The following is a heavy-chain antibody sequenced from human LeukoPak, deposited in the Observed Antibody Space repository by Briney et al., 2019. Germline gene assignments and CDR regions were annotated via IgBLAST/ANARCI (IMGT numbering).Heavy chain of an antibody. V-gene: IGHV3-43D*03. Sequence: PGGSLRLSCAASGFTFDDYAMYWVRQAPGKGLEWVSLISWDGGSTYYADSVKGRFTISRDNSKNSLYLQMNSLRAEDTALYYCAKVSSGRGEVDYWGQGTLVTVSS. CDR2: ISWDGGST. J-gene: IGHJ4*02. CDR3: AKVSSGRGEVDY. D-gene: IGHD2-15*01. CDR1: GFTFDDYA.